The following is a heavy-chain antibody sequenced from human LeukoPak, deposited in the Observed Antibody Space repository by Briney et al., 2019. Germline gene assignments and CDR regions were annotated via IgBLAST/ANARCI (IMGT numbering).Heavy chain of an antibody. CDR2: ISSSSSYI. CDR3: ARAVGRLPEYFQH. Sequence: GESLRLSCAASGFTFSSYSMSWVRQAPGKGLEWVSSISSSSSYIYYADSVKGRFTISRDNAKNSLYLQMNSLRAEDTAVYYCARAVGRLPEYFQHWGQGTLVTVSS. CDR1: GFTFSSYS. J-gene: IGHJ1*01. D-gene: IGHD5-18*01. V-gene: IGHV3-21*01.